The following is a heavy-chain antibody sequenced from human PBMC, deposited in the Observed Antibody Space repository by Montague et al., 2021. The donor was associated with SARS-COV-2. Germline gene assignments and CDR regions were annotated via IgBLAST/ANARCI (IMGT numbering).Heavy chain of an antibody. CDR1: GDSVSTNSGT. CDR3: ARGQVTISGVLIFIPAAGHLDA. V-gene: IGHV6-1*01. Sequence: CAISGDSVSTNSGTWNWVRLSPSRGLEWLGRTYYRSEWYSDYSVSVKSRISINPDTSKNQFSLQLNSVTPADTAIYYCARGQVTISGVLIFIPAAGHLDAWGQGTSVIVSS. D-gene: IGHD3-3*01. CDR2: TYYRSEWYS. J-gene: IGHJ3*01.